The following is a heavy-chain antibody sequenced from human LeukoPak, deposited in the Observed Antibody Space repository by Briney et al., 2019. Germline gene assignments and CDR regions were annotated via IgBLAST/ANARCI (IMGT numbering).Heavy chain of an antibody. CDR2: IHTSGST. V-gene: IGHV4-4*07. CDR3: ARVPGPRDYYYYYMDV. J-gene: IGHJ6*03. CDR1: GGSISRYY. Sequence: SETLSLTWTVSGGSISRYYWSWIRQPAGKGLEWIGRIHTSGSTNYNPSLKSRVTMSVDTSKNQFSLKLSSVTAADTAVYYCARVPGPRDYYYYYMDVWGKGTTVTISS.